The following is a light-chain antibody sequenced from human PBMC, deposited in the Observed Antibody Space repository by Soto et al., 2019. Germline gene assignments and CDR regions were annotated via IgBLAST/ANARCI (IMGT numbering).Light chain of an antibody. J-gene: IGKJ1*01. Sequence: DFMMTQSPDSLAVSLGERATISCKSSQSVLDSSSGKSYLAWYQQKLGQPPRLLIYWASTRESGVPDRFSAGGSGADFTLTISSLQAEDVAIYYCQQYYHLWSFGQGTKVEIK. CDR1: QSVLDSSSGKSY. CDR3: QQYYHLWS. V-gene: IGKV4-1*01. CDR2: WAS.